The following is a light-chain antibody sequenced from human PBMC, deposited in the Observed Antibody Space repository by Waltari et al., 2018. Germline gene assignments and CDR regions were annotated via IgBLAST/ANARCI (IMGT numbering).Light chain of an antibody. CDR1: SSDVGCYNY. CDR2: DVS. J-gene: IGLJ1*01. Sequence: QSALTQPASVSGSPGQSITISCTGTSSDVGCYNYVSWYQQHPGKAPKLMIYDVSNRPSGVSNRFSGSKSGNTASLTISGLQAEDEADYYCSSYTSSSTRRVFGTGTKVTVL. V-gene: IGLV2-14*03. CDR3: SSYTSSSTRRV.